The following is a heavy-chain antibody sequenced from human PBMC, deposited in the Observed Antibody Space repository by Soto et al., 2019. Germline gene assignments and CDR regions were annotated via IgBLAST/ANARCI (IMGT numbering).Heavy chain of an antibody. CDR2: IYYSGST. CDR1: GGSISSGGYY. D-gene: IGHD6-13*01. CDR3: ARGIRIEASGTVSDHRTNIWFDP. V-gene: IGHV4-31*03. Sequence: SETLSLTCTVSGGSISSGGYYWSWIRQHPGKGLEWIGYIYYSGSTYYNPSLKSRVTISVDTSKNQFSLKLSSVTAADTAVYYCARGIRIEASGTVSDHRTNIWFDPWGQGTLVTVSS. J-gene: IGHJ5*02.